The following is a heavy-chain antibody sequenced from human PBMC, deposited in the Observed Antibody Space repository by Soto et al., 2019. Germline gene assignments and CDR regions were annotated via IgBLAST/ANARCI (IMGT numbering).Heavy chain of an antibody. CDR2: IYQSGST. CDR3: AGASATIAAAAIFDY. D-gene: IGHD6-13*01. V-gene: IGHV4-4*02. CDR1: GGAISSSKW. J-gene: IGHJ4*02. Sequence: QVQLQESGPGLVKPSGTLSLTCAVSGGAISSSKWWSWVRQPPGKGLEWIGEIYQSGSTNYNPSLESRVITSXXXSXXQFSLKLTSVSAADTAVYYCAGASATIAAAAIFDYWGQGTLVTVSS.